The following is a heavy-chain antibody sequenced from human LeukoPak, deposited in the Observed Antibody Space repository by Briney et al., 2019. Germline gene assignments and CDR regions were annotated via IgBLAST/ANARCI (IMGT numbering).Heavy chain of an antibody. CDR2: IYSGGST. Sequence: GGSLRLSCAASGLTVSNNYMSWVRQAPGKGLEWVSVIYSGGSTYYADSVKGRFSISRDNSKNTVYLQMNSLRAEDTAVYYCAKDGGYGSGSYYPDYWGQGTLVTVSS. CDR1: GLTVSNNY. V-gene: IGHV3-53*01. CDR3: AKDGGYGSGSYYPDY. D-gene: IGHD3-10*01. J-gene: IGHJ4*02.